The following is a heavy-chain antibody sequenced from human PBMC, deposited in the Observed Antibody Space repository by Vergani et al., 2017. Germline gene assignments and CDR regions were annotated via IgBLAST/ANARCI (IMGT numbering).Heavy chain of an antibody. V-gene: IGHV4-59*01. J-gene: IGHJ4*02. D-gene: IGHD6-6*01. CDR2: IYYSGST. CDR1: GGSISSYY. CDR3: AREGSSSALDY. Sequence: QVQLQESGPGLVKPSETLSLTCTVSGGSISSYYWRWIRQPPGKGLEWIGYIYYSGSTNYNPSLKSRVTISVDTSKNQFSLKLSSVTAADTAVYYCAREGSSSALDYWGQGTLVTVSS.